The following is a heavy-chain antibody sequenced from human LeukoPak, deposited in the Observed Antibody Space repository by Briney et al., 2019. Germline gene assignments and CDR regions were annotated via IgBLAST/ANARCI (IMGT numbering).Heavy chain of an antibody. D-gene: IGHD2-21*02. V-gene: IGHV3-66*01. CDR1: GFSVSAIY. J-gene: IGHJ4*02. CDR2: IYSAGTS. Sequence: GGSLRLSCTVSGFSVSAIYLSWVRQVPGKRLQWVSGIYSAGTSFHAESLEGRFTVSRDFSKNILYLQMNSLRAEDTAVYYCARDKRYCGRDCYSGYFDYWGQGILVTVSS. CDR3: ARDKRYCGRDCYSGYFDY.